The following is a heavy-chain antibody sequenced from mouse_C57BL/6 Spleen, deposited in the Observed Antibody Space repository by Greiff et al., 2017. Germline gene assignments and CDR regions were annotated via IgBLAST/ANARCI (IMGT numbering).Heavy chain of an antibody. CDR1: GFTFSSYG. Sequence: VQLKESGGDLVKPGGSLKLSCAASGFTFSSYGMSWVRQTPDKRLEWVATISSGGSYTYYPDSVKGRFTISRDNAKNTLYLQLSSLKSEDTAMYYCERHRITTGVGRGLAYWGQGTLVTVSA. V-gene: IGHV5-6*01. CDR2: ISSGGSYT. J-gene: IGHJ3*01. D-gene: IGHD1-1*01. CDR3: ERHRITTGVGRGLAY.